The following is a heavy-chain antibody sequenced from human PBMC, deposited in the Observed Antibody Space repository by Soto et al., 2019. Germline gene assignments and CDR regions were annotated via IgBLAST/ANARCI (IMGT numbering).Heavy chain of an antibody. D-gene: IGHD4-17*01. CDR2: INPSGGST. Sequence: QVQLVQSGADVKKPGASVKVSCKASGYTFTTYYMHWVRQAPGQGLEWMGIINPSGGSTNYAQRFQGRVTMTSDPSTSTVYMELSNLRTDDTAVYYCARVIVPTTVTTSNWFDPWGQGTLVTVSS. V-gene: IGHV1-46*01. CDR1: GYTFTTYY. J-gene: IGHJ5*02. CDR3: ARVIVPTTVTTSNWFDP.